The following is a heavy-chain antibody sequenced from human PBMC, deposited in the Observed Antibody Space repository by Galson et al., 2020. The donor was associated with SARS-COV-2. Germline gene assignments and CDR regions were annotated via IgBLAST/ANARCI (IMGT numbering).Heavy chain of an antibody. CDR3: ETSFSSGSYAFDD. CDR2: IHYIWGT. Sequence: ETSETLSLTCTVSGGSIRSHYWIWLRQPPRKGLEWIGYIHYIWGTEYNPSLTSRVTISVDTYKNQFYLKLTSVTAADTAMYYCETSFSSGSYAFDDWGKGTLVTVSS. CDR1: GGSIRSHY. D-gene: IGHD6-19*01. J-gene: IGHJ4*02. V-gene: IGHV4-59*11.